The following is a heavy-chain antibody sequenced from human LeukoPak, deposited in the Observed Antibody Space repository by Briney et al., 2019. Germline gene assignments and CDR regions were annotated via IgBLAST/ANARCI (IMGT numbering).Heavy chain of an antibody. D-gene: IGHD6-19*01. CDR3: AKSARIAVPADFDS. Sequence: PSETLSLTCAVYGGSFSGYYWSWIRQPPGKGLEWIGEINHSGSTNYNPSLKSRVTISVDTSKNQFSLKLSSVTAADTAVYYCAKSARIAVPADFDSWGQGTLVTVSS. CDR1: GGSFSGYY. J-gene: IGHJ4*02. CDR2: INHSGST. V-gene: IGHV4-34*01.